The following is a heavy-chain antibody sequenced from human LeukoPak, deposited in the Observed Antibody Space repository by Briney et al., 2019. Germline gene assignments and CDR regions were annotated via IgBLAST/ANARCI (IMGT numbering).Heavy chain of an antibody. CDR3: AREGIMFGVVETYYYYGMDV. CDR1: GYTFTGYY. V-gene: IGHV1-2*02. D-gene: IGHD3-3*01. CDR2: INPNSGGT. J-gene: IGHJ6*02. Sequence: GASVKVSCKASGYTFTGYYMHWVRQAPGQGLEWTGWINPNSGGTNYAQKFQGRVTMTRDTSISTAYMELSRLRSDDTAVYYCAREGIMFGVVETYYYYGMDVWGQGTTVTVSS.